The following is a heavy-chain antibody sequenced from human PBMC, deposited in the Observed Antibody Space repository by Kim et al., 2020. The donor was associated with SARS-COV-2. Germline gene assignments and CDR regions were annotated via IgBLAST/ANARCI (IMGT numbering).Heavy chain of an antibody. Sequence: ASVKVSCKASGYTFTSYAMHWVRQAPGQRLEWMGWINAGNGNTKYSQKFQGRVTITRDTSASTAYMELSSLRSEDTAVYYCARDGYCSGGSCYRGYYYYGMDVWGQGTTVTVSS. CDR1: GYTFTSYA. D-gene: IGHD2-15*01. CDR2: INAGNGNT. J-gene: IGHJ6*02. V-gene: IGHV1-3*01. CDR3: ARDGYCSGGSCYRGYYYYGMDV.